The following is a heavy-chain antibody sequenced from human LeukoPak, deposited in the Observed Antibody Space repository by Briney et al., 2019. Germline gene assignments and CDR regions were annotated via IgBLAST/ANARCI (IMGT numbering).Heavy chain of an antibody. CDR3: ARVSGRLERQGDLDF. J-gene: IGHJ4*02. CDR1: GFTFSSYS. V-gene: IGHV3-21*01. CDR2: IDHNSYYI. D-gene: IGHD1-1*01. Sequence: GGSLRLSCAASGFTFSSYSMNWVRQAPGKGLEWVSSIDHNSYYIYYGDPVKGRSAISRDNAKNSLYLQINRLRAEDRAVYYCARVSGRLERQGDLDFWGQRTLWTVSS.